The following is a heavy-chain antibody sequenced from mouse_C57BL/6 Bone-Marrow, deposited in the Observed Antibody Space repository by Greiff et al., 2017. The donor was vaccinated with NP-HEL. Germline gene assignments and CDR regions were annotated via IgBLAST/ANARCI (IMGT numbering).Heavy chain of an antibody. V-gene: IGHV1-62-2*01. Sequence: VQLVESGAELVKPGASVKLSCKASGYTFTEYTIHWVKQRSGQGLEWIGWFYPGSGSIKYNEKFKDKATLTADKSSSTVYMELSRLTSEDSAVYFCARHEGNYYGRVYGGFAYWGQGTLVTVSA. J-gene: IGHJ3*01. D-gene: IGHD1-1*01. CDR1: GYTFTEYT. CDR2: FYPGSGSI. CDR3: ARHEGNYYGRVYGGFAY.